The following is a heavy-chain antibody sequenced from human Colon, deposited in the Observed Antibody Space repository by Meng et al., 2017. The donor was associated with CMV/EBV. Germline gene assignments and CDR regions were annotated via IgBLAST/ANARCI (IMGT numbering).Heavy chain of an antibody. V-gene: IGHV1-2*02. CDR3: ARGPEGYCSSTSCYTLDY. CDR2: INPNSGGT. CDR1: GYTFTGYY. D-gene: IGHD2-2*02. Sequence: ASVKVSCKASGYTFTGYYMHWVRQAPGQGLEWMGWINPNSGGTNYAQKFQGRVTMTRDTSISTAYMELSRLRSDDTAVYYCARGPEGYCSSTSCYTLDYWGQGTLVIVSS. J-gene: IGHJ4*02.